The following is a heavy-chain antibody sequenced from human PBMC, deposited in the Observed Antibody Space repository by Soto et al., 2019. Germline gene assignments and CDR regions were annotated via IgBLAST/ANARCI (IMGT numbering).Heavy chain of an antibody. D-gene: IGHD3-22*01. CDR2: IYWNDDK. Sequence: SGPTLVNPTQTLTLTCTFSGFSLSTSGVGVGWIRQPPGKALEWLALIYWNDDKRYSPSLKSRLTITKDTSKNQVVLTMTNMDPVDTATYYCAHHSSSYYYDSSGYYYPDYWGQGTLVTV. CDR1: GFSLSTSGVG. CDR3: AHHSSSYYYDSSGYYYPDY. J-gene: IGHJ4*02. V-gene: IGHV2-5*01.